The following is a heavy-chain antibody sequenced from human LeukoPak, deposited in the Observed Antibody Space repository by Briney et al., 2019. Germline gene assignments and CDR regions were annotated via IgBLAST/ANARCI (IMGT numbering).Heavy chain of an antibody. CDR2: ISSSSSSI. V-gene: IGHV3-21*04. D-gene: IGHD2-15*01. CDR3: ARVLRYCSGGNCYSGGLGYMDV. CDR1: GFIFSSYS. Sequence: GGSLRLSCAASGFIFSSYSMNWVRQAPGKGLEWVSSISSSSSSIYYADSVKGRFTISRDNAKNSLFLQMNSLRAEDTAVYYCARVLRYCSGGNCYSGGLGYMDVWGKGTTVTISS. J-gene: IGHJ6*03.